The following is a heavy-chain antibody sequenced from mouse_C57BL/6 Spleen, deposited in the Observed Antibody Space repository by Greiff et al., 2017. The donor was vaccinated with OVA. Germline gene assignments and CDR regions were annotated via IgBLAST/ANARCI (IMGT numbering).Heavy chain of an antibody. CDR3: ARKGYYGSSSAFAY. Sequence: EVKLVESGPELVKPGASVKISCKASGYSFTDYNMNWVKQSNGKSLEWIGVINPNYGTTSSNQKFKGKATLTVDQSSSTAYMQLNSLTSEDSAVYYCARKGYYGSSSAFAYWGQGTLVTVSA. D-gene: IGHD1-1*01. CDR1: GYSFTDYN. V-gene: IGHV1-39*01. J-gene: IGHJ3*01. CDR2: INPNYGTT.